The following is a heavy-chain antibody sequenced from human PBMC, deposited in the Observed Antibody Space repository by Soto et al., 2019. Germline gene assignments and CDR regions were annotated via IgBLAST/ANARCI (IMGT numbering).Heavy chain of an antibody. Sequence: QVQLVESGGGVVQPGRSLRLSCAASGFTFSSYGMHWVRQAPGKGLEWVAVISYDGSNKYYADSVKGRFTISRDNSKNTLYLQMNSLRAEDTAVYYCAKDGIVATITSYWGQGTLVTVSS. CDR3: AKDGIVATITSY. CDR2: ISYDGSNK. D-gene: IGHD5-12*01. V-gene: IGHV3-30*18. CDR1: GFTFSSYG. J-gene: IGHJ4*02.